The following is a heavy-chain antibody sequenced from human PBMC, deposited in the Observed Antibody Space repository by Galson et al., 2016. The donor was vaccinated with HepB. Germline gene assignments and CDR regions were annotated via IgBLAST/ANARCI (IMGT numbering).Heavy chain of an antibody. D-gene: IGHD2-2*01. CDR2: ISTGSGHT. J-gene: IGHJ4*02. CDR1: GFTFSDYY. Sequence: SLRLSCAASGFTFSDYYMSWIRQAPGKGLEWISYISTGSGHTNYADSVKGRFTISRDNAKNSLYLQMNSLRAEDTAVYYCARDCSSDCFTNIDYWGQGTLASVSS. V-gene: IGHV3-11*06. CDR3: ARDCSSDCFTNIDY.